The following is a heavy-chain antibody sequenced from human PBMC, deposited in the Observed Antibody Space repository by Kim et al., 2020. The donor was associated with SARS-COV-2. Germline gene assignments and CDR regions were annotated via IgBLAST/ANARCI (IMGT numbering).Heavy chain of an antibody. D-gene: IGHD5-12*01. CDR2: IWYDGSNK. CDR1: GFTFSSYG. CDR3: AREGSPEGYDPYYYYGMDV. Sequence: GGSLRLSCAASGFTFSSYGMHWVRQAPGKGLEWVAVIWYDGSNKYYADSVKGRFTISRDNSKNTLYLQMNSLRAEDTAVYYCAREGSPEGYDPYYYYGMDVWGQGTTVTVSS. J-gene: IGHJ6*02. V-gene: IGHV3-33*01.